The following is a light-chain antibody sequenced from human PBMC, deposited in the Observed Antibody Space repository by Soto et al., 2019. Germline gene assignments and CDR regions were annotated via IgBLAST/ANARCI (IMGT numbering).Light chain of an antibody. V-gene: IGKV3-20*01. J-gene: IGKJ2*01. CDR3: QQYKSSPPSYT. CDR1: QSLTSTY. CDR2: GAS. Sequence: EIVLTQSPGTLSLSPGERATLSCRASQSLTSTYLAWYQQKPGQAPRLLIYGASSRATGIPDRFSGSASGTDFTLTISRLEPEDFAIYYCQQYKSSPPSYTFGQGTKLEIK.